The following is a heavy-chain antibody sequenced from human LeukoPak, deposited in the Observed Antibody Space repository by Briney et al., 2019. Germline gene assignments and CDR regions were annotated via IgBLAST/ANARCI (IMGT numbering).Heavy chain of an antibody. Sequence: PGGSLRLSCTASGFTFSNAGMNWVRQAPGKGLEWVGRIKTKSEGGTTDYAAPAKGRFTISRDDSKNALFLQMDSLKSDDTAVYYCTTDYYDSSGYYYYYMDVWGKGTTVTVSS. D-gene: IGHD3-22*01. CDR3: TTDYYDSSGYYYYYMDV. CDR1: GFTFSNAG. CDR2: IKTKSEGGTT. V-gene: IGHV3-15*01. J-gene: IGHJ6*03.